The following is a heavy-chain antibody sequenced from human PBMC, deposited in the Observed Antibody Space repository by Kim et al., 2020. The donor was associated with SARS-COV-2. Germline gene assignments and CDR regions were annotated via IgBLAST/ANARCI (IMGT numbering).Heavy chain of an antibody. V-gene: IGHV1-8*01. CDR1: GYTFTSYD. CDR2: MNPNSGNT. D-gene: IGHD6-13*01. J-gene: IGHJ6*02. CDR3: ARVERSSSWHSYYYYGMDV. Sequence: ASVKVSCKASGYTFTSYDINWVRQATGQGLEWMGWMNPNSGNTGYAQKFQGRVTMTRNTSISTAYMELSSLRSEDTAVYYCARVERSSSWHSYYYYGMDVWGQGTTVTVSS.